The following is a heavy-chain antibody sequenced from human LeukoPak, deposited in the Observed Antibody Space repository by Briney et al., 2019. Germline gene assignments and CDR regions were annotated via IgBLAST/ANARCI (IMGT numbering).Heavy chain of an antibody. J-gene: IGHJ4*02. CDR2: VYYGGTS. V-gene: IGHV4-59*08. Sequence: SETLSLTCAVSVGSISIYFWSWSRQPPGEGLEWSGNVYYGGTSDYNPTLRSRVTISVDTSKNQFSLKVSSVTAADTAVYYCARSAYSSSIDYWGQGTLVTVSS. D-gene: IGHD6-13*01. CDR1: VGSISIYF. CDR3: ARSAYSSSIDY.